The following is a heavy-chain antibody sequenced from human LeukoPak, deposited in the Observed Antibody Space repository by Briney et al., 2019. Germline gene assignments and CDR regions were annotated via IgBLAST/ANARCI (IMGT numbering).Heavy chain of an antibody. CDR1: GGTFSSYA. J-gene: IGHJ4*02. D-gene: IGHD3-9*01. CDR2: IIPIFGTA. CDR3: ARDRHYDILSGYASL. V-gene: IGHV1-69*05. Sequence: GASVKVSCKASGGTFSSYAISWVRQAPGQGLEWMGGIIPIFGTANYAQKFQGRVTMTTDTSTSTAYMELRSLRSDDTAVYYCARDRHYDILSGYASLWGQGSLVIVSS.